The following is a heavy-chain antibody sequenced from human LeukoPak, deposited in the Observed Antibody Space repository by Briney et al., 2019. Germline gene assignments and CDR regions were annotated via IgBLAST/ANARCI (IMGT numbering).Heavy chain of an antibody. V-gene: IGHV4-39*02. D-gene: IGHD4-17*01. CDR3: ARGLSYGDYFDY. CDR1: GASTSTKSYY. J-gene: IGHJ4*02. Sequence: PSETLSLTCTVSGASTSTKSYYWGWIRQSPGKGLEWIGSIYYNGNTYYNPSLKSRVTISVDTSKNLFSLNMTSVTAADGAVYYCARGLSYGDYFDYWGRGTLVPVSS. CDR2: IYYNGNT.